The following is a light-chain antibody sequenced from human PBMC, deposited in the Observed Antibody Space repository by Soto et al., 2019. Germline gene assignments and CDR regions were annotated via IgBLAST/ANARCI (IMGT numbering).Light chain of an antibody. V-gene: IGKV4-1*01. Sequence: DIVMTQSPDSLSVSLGERATINCKSSQSFLYSSNNKNYLAWYQHKPGQPPKLLIYWASTRVSGVPERFSGSGSGTDFTLTISSLQTEDVAVSYCQQYYSNPTFGQGTKVEIK. CDR3: QQYYSNPT. CDR1: QSFLYSSNNKNY. CDR2: WAS. J-gene: IGKJ1*01.